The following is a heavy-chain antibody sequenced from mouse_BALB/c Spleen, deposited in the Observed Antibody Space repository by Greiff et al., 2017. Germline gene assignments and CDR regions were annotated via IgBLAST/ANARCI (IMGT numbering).Heavy chain of an antibody. V-gene: IGHV5-4*02. Sequence: EVMLVESGGGLVKPGGSLKLSCAASGFTFSDYYMYWVRQTPEKRLEWVATISDGGSYTYYPDSVKGRFTISRDNAKNNLYLQMSSLKSEDTAMYYCARAYGNLAWFAYWGQGTLVTVSA. D-gene: IGHD2-1*01. CDR3: ARAYGNLAWFAY. CDR1: GFTFSDYY. J-gene: IGHJ3*01. CDR2: ISDGGSYT.